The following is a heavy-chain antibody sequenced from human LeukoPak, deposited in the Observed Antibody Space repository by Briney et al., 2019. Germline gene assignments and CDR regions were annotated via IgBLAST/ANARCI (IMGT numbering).Heavy chain of an antibody. V-gene: IGHV1-18*01. D-gene: IGHD3-3*01. CDR2: INCYNGNT. CDR3: ARDLTPSYYDFWSGYYRGYYFDY. Sequence: GASVKVSCKASGYSFSYFGINWVRQAPGQGLEWMGWINCYNGNTNYAQKLQGRVTMTTDTSTSTAYMELRSLRSDDTAVYYCARDLTPSYYDFWSGYYRGYYFDYWGQGTLVTVSS. J-gene: IGHJ4*02. CDR1: GYSFSYFG.